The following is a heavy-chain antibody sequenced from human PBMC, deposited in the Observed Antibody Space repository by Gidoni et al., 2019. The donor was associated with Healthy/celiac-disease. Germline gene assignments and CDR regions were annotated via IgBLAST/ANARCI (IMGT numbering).Heavy chain of an antibody. CDR1: GFTFSNAW. CDR2: IKSKTDGGTT. D-gene: IGHD2-8*01. CDR3: TTDGGGDIVLMVYALDAY. J-gene: IGHJ4*02. Sequence: EVQLVESGGGLVKPGGSLRLSCAASGFTFSNAWMSWVRQAPGKGLEWVGRIKSKTDGGTTDYAAPVKGRFTISRDDSKNTLYLQMNSLKTEDTAVYYCTTDGGGDIVLMVYALDAYWGQGTLVTVSS. V-gene: IGHV3-15*01.